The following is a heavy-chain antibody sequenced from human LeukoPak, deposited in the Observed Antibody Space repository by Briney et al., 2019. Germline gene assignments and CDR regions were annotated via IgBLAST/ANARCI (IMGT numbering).Heavy chain of an antibody. J-gene: IGHJ4*02. CDR2: INPSGGST. Sequence: ASVKVSCKASVYTFTSYYMHWVRQAPGQGLVWMGIINPSGGSTSYAQKFQGRVTMTRDMSTSTVYMELSSLRSEDTAVYYCARDQGVTILDYWGQGTLVTVSS. CDR1: VYTFTSYY. D-gene: IGHD3-3*01. V-gene: IGHV1-46*01. CDR3: ARDQGVTILDY.